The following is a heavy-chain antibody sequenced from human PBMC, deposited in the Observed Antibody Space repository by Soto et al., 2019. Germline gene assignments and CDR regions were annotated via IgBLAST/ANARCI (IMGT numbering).Heavy chain of an antibody. CDR1: GFTFSNYG. D-gene: IGHD5-12*01. V-gene: IGHV3-30*03. CDR2: ISHDGSSK. CDR3: AREDGYRGGDAFDI. Sequence: GGSLRLSCAASGFTFSNYGIHWVRQAPGKGLEWVSVISHDGSSKYYADSVKGRFTISRDNSKNTLYLQMNSLRAEDTAVYYCAREDGYRGGDAFDIWGQGTMVTVSS. J-gene: IGHJ3*02.